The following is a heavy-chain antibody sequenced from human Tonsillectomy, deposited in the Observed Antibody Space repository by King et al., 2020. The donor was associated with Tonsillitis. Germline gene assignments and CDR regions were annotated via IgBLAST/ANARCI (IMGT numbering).Heavy chain of an antibody. Sequence: VQLVESGGGLVQPGGSLRLSCAASGFTFSSYDMHWVRQATGKGLEWVSAIGTAGDTYYPGSVKGRFTISRENAKNSLYLQMNSLRAGDTGVYYCARDRTGTGFDYWGQGTLVTVSS. CDR2: IGTAGDT. V-gene: IGHV3-13*01. J-gene: IGHJ4*02. CDR3: ARDRTGTGFDY. CDR1: GFTFSSYD. D-gene: IGHD1-1*01.